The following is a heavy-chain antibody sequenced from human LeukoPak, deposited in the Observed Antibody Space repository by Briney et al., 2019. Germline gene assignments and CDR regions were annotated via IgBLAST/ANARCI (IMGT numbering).Heavy chain of an antibody. V-gene: IGHV3-15*01. CDR3: TRGHYSSL. J-gene: IGHJ4*02. Sequence: GGSLRLSCVGSGFTFSNEWMRWVRQAPGKGLEWVGRIQSKTAGGTTDYGAPVKDRFTISRDDSKNTLYLQMSSLKTEDTAVYYYTRGHYSSLWGQGTLVTVSS. CDR2: IQSKTAGGTT. D-gene: IGHD2-2*01. CDR1: GFTFSNEW.